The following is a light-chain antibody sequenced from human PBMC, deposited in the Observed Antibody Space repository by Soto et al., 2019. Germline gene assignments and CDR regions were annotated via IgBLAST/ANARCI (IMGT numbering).Light chain of an antibody. V-gene: IGLV2-8*01. Sequence: QSALTQPPSASGSPGQSVTISCTGTSSDVGGYNFVSWYQQQPGKAPKLIIYEINKRPSGVPDRCSGSKSGNTASLTVSGLQAEYEADYYCTSYAGSNTPYVFGTGTKLTVL. CDR1: SSDVGGYNF. J-gene: IGLJ1*01. CDR3: TSYAGSNTPYV. CDR2: EIN.